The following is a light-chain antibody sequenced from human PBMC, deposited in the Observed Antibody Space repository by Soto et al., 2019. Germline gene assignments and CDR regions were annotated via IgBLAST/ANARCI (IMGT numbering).Light chain of an antibody. V-gene: IGKV1-5*03. CDR2: KAS. CDR1: QSISNW. CDR3: QQYNNWYT. J-gene: IGKJ2*01. Sequence: DIQMTQSPSTLSASVGDRVTITCRASQSISNWLAWYQQKPGKAPKLLIYKASSLESGVPSRFSGSGSGTEFTLTISSLQPDDFATYYCQQYNNWYTSGQGTKLEIK.